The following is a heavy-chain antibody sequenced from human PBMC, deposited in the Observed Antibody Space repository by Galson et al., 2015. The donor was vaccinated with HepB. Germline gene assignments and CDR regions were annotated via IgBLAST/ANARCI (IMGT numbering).Heavy chain of an antibody. J-gene: IGHJ2*01. CDR2: MYYSGST. Sequence: ETLSLTCTVSGGSISSYYWSWIRQPPGRGLEWIGYMYYSGSTNYNPSLKSRVTISLDTSKKQFSLKLNSVTAADTAVYYCARDPHSYYDILTGGYFDLWGRGTLVTVSS. CDR3: ARDPHSYYDILTGGYFDL. V-gene: IGHV4-59*01. D-gene: IGHD3-9*01. CDR1: GGSISSYY.